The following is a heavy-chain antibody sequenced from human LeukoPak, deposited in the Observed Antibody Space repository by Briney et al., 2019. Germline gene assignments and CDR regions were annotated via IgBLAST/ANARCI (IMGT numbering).Heavy chain of an antibody. CDR1: GFTVSSNY. CDR2: ISSSGSTI. Sequence: PGGSLRLSCAASGFTVSSNYMSWVRQAPGKGLEWVSYISSSGSTIYYADSVKGRFTISRDNAKNSLYLQMNSLRAEDTAVYYCARRGENRMTTVTTGAHYYFDYWGQGTLVTVSS. J-gene: IGHJ4*02. D-gene: IGHD4-17*01. CDR3: ARRGENRMTTVTTGAHYYFDY. V-gene: IGHV3-11*01.